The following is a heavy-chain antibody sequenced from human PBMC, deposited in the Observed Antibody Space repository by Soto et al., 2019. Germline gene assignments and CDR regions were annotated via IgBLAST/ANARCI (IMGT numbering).Heavy chain of an antibody. CDR2: INPSGGST. D-gene: IGHD3-22*01. CDR1: GYIFTNHY. CDR3: ASADYYYSSGFYYDC. J-gene: IGHJ4*02. Sequence: QVQLVQSGAEVKKPGASVKVSCKASGYIFTNHYIHWVRQAPGQGLEWMGIINPSGGSTNYLQKFQGRITMTRDTSTSTVYMELSSLRSEDTAVYFCASADYYYSSGFYYDCWGQGYLVTVAS. V-gene: IGHV1-46*01.